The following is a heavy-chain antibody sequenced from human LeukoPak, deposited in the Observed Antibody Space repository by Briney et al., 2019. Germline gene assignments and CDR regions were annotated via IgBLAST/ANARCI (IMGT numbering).Heavy chain of an antibody. CDR3: ANYLAFSSWYHEDAFDI. CDR1: GFTFSSYG. Sequence: PGRSLGLSCAASGFTFSSYGMHWVRQAPGKGLEWVAVISYDGSNKYYADSVKGRFTISIDNSKNTLYLQMNSLKAEDTAVYYCANYLAFSSWYHEDAFDIWGQGTMVTVSS. V-gene: IGHV3-30*18. J-gene: IGHJ3*02. D-gene: IGHD6-13*01. CDR2: ISYDGSNK.